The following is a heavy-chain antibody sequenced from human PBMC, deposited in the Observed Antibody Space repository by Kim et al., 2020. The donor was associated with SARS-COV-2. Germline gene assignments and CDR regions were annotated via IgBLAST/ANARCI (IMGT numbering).Heavy chain of an antibody. CDR1: GYTLTELS. J-gene: IGHJ4*02. CDR2: FDPEDGET. V-gene: IGHV1-24*01. D-gene: IGHD5-12*01. Sequence: ASVKVSCKVSGYTLTELSMHWVRQAPGKGLEWMGGFDPEDGETIYAQKFQGRVTMTEDTSTDTAYMELSSLRSEDTAVYYCATQNGVDIVATDGTFDYWGQGTLVTVSS. CDR3: ATQNGVDIVATDGTFDY.